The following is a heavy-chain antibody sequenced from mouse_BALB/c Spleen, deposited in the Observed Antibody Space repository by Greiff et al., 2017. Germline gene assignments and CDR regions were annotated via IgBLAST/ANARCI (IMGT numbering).Heavy chain of an antibody. CDR3: TRSARGYFDY. J-gene: IGHJ2*01. CDR2: IDPETGGT. Sequence: VKLMESGAELVRPGASVTLSCKASGYTFTDYEMHWVKQTPVHGLEWIGAIDPETGGTAYNQKFKGKATLTADKSSSTAYMELRSLTSEDSAVYYCTRSARGYFDYWGQGTTLTVSS. V-gene: IGHV1-15*01. CDR1: GYTFTDYE.